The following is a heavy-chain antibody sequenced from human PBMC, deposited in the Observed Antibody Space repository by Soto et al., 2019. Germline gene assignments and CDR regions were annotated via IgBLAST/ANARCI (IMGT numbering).Heavy chain of an antibody. J-gene: IGHJ5*02. CDR2: IYWDDDK. CDR3: AHIVTECLS. V-gene: IGHV2-5*02. D-gene: IGHD3-16*01. Sequence: SGPTLVNPTQTLTLTCTISGFSLITSGVGVGWIRQPPGKALEWLALIYWDDDKRYSPSLKSRLTITKDTSKNQVALTMTNMDPVDTAIYYSAHIVTECLSWGRGALITVS. CDR1: GFSLITSGVG.